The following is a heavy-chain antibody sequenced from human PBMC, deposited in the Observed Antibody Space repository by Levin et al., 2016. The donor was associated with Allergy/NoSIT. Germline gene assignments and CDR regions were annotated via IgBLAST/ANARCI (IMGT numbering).Heavy chain of an antibody. CDR1: GFTFSSYA. Sequence: GESLKISCAASGFTFSSYAMSWVRQAPGKGLEWVSAISSSGSTIYYADSVKGRFTISRDNAKNSLYLQVTSLRAEDTAVYYCARASHGDYWSDYEYYGMDVWGQGTTVTVSS. D-gene: IGHD4-17*01. CDR3: ARASHGDYWSDYEYYGMDV. CDR2: ISSSGSTI. V-gene: IGHV3-48*03. J-gene: IGHJ6*02.